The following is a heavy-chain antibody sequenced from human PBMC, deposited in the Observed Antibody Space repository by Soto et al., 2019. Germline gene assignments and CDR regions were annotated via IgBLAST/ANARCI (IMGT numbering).Heavy chain of an antibody. Sequence: EVQLVETGGGLIQPGGSLRLSCAASGFTVSSNYMSWVRQAPGKGLEWVSVIYSGGSTYYADSVKGRFTISRDNSKNTLYLQMNSLRAEDTDVYYCARDMRLTQADYWGQGTLVTVSS. CDR3: ARDMRLTQADY. CDR1: GFTVSSNY. CDR2: IYSGGST. D-gene: IGHD3-16*01. J-gene: IGHJ4*02. V-gene: IGHV3-53*02.